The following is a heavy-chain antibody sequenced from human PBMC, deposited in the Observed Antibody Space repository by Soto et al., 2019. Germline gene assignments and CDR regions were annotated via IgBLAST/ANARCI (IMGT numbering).Heavy chain of an antibody. CDR2: IYYSGST. V-gene: IGHV4-31*03. D-gene: IGHD3-22*01. CDR3: ARAGYYDTSGPCE. Sequence: SSEPLSLTFTVSGASISSGGYYWSWIRQHPGKGLEWIGYIYYSGSTYYNPSLKSRVTISVDTSKNQFSLKLSSVTAADTAVYYWARAGYYDTSGPCEWGPGNLVTVSA. J-gene: IGHJ4*02. CDR1: GASISSGGYY.